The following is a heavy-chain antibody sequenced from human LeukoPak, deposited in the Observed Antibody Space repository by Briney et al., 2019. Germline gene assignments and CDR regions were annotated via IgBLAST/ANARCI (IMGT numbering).Heavy chain of an antibody. Sequence: KTGGSLRLSCAASGFTFSNAYMSWVRQAPGKGLEWVGCIKSTAHGGTTEYAAPVKGRLTISRDDSGNTLFLQMNSLQTEDAALYYCATYSSSYYYFGYWGQGTLVTVSS. CDR3: ATYSSSYYYFGY. J-gene: IGHJ4*02. D-gene: IGHD6-13*01. V-gene: IGHV3-15*01. CDR2: IKSTAHGGTT. CDR1: GFTFSNAY.